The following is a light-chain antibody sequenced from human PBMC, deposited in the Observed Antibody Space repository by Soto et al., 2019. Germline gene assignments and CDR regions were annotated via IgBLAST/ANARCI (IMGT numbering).Light chain of an antibody. CDR1: QSISSW. CDR2: DAS. Sequence: IPVTQSPSTRSASVGDRVTITFRASQSISSWLAWYQQKPGKAPKLLIYDASTLESGGPSRFSGSGSGAEFTLTISSLQPDDFATYYCQQYNTYSRTFGQGTKVDIK. J-gene: IGKJ1*01. V-gene: IGKV1-5*01. CDR3: QQYNTYSRT.